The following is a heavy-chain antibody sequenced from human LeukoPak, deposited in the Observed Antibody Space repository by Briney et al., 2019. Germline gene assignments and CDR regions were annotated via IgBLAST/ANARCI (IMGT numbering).Heavy chain of an antibody. CDR1: DVSIREYY. CDR3: ARGAALVTHKYFDY. CDR2: IHSSGNT. J-gene: IGHJ4*02. D-gene: IGHD5-18*01. V-gene: IGHV4-59*08. Sequence: SETLSLTCTVSDVSIREYYWSWIRQSPGKGLEWIGYIHSSGNTVYNPSLESRVTFSIGAPRNHFFLNMTSVTAADTAVYYCARGAALVTHKYFDYWGPGTLVTVSS.